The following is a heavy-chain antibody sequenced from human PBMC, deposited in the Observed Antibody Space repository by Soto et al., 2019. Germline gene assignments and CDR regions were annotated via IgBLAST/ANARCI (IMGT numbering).Heavy chain of an antibody. Sequence: GGSLRLSCVGSGFTFSTYSINWVRQAPGKGLEWVSSISSRSDIYYADSVKGRFTISRDNAKNSVSLQMNSLRAEDTAVYYCAREYTAWPLAYGLDVWGQGATVTVSS. V-gene: IGHV3-21*01. J-gene: IGHJ6*02. CDR1: GFTFSTYS. CDR3: AREYTAWPLAYGLDV. D-gene: IGHD2-2*02. CDR2: ISSRSDI.